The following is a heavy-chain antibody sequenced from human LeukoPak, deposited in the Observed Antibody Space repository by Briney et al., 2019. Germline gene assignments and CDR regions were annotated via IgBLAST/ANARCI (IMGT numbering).Heavy chain of an antibody. D-gene: IGHD2-8*01. CDR1: GRTFTEHY. Sequence: GGSLRLSCAASGRTFTEHYMHWIRQAPGKGLEWVSFIGGTAGNTYYADSVKGRFTISRDNAKNSLYLQMNSLRAEDTAVYYCAREWSAFDIWGQGTMGTVSS. V-gene: IGHV3-11*04. J-gene: IGHJ3*02. CDR2: IGGTAGNT. CDR3: AREWSAFDI.